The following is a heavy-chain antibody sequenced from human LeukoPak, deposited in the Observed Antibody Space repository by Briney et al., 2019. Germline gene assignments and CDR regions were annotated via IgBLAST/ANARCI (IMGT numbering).Heavy chain of an antibody. Sequence: PLETLSLTCTVSGGSISSYYWSWIRQPPGKGLEWIGYIYYSGSTNYNPSLKSRVTISVDTSKNQFSLKLSSVTAADTAVYYCARGPQLWEPLAFDIWGQGTMVTVSS. CDR2: IYYSGST. D-gene: IGHD5-18*01. CDR3: ARGPQLWEPLAFDI. CDR1: GGSISSYY. J-gene: IGHJ3*02. V-gene: IGHV4-59*01.